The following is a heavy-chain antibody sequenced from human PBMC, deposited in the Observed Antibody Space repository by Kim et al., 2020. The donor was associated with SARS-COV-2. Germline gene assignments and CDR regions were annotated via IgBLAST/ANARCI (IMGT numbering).Heavy chain of an antibody. CDR1: GFTFSAYA. J-gene: IGHJ5*02. D-gene: IGHD4-17*01. Sequence: GGSLRLSCAASGFTFSAYAMTWVRQAPGKGLEWVSYIHASGGATEYADSVRGRFTISRDNSKNTLYLQMNSLRADDTAVYYCARKYYGDLDLWGQGTLVT. CDR3: ARKYYGDLDL. V-gene: IGHV3-23*01. CDR2: IHASGGAT.